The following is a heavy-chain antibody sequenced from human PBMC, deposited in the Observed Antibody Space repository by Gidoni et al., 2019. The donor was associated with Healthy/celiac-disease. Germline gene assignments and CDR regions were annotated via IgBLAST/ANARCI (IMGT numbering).Heavy chain of an antibody. D-gene: IGHD2-2*01. J-gene: IGHJ4*02. V-gene: IGHV1-2*02. CDR1: GYTFTGYY. CDR2: INPNSGGT. CDR3: ARDDCSSTSCYPFDY. Sequence: QVQLVQSGAEVKKPGASVKVSCQASGYTFTGYYMHWVRQAPGQGLEWMGWINPNSGGTNYAQKFQGRVTMTRDTSISTAYMELSRLRSDDTAVYYCARDDCSSTSCYPFDYWGQGTLVTVSS.